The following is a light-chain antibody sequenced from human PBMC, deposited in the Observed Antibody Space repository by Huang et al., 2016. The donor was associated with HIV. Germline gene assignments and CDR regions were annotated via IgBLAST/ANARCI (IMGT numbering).Light chain of an antibody. Sequence: DIQMAQSPSTLSASVGDRVTITCRASQSITSWLAWYQQKPGKAPKLLIYKASTLETGVPSRFSGSGSGTEFTLTLSSLQPDDFATYYCQQYSSYSTFGQGTKVEMK. J-gene: IGKJ1*01. V-gene: IGKV1-5*03. CDR1: QSITSW. CDR2: KAS. CDR3: QQYSSYST.